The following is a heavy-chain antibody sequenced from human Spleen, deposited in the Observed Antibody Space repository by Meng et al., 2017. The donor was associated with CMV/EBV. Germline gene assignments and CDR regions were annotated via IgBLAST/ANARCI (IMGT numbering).Heavy chain of an antibody. V-gene: IGHV1-2*02. CDR3: ARVLRERPPDN. J-gene: IGHJ4*02. Sequence: ASVKVSCKTSGYTFTGYYMHWVRQAPGHGLEWMGWINPNIGGTKYAQKFRGRVTMTRDTSISTAYMELNRLRSDDTAIYYCARVLRERPPDNWGQGSLVTVSS. CDR2: INPNIGGT. CDR1: GYTFTGYY. D-gene: IGHD1-1*01.